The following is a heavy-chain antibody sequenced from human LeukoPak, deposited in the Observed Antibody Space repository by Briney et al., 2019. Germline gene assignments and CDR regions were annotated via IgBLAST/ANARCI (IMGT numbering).Heavy chain of an antibody. V-gene: IGHV3-7*01. Sequence: PGGSLRLSCAASGFTSSSYWMSWVRLAPGKGLEWVANINQDGSQKQYVDSLKGRFTISRDNAKNALYLQMNSLRVDDTAVYYFMSISRSQSVDSWGQGTQVTVSS. CDR1: GFTSSSYW. D-gene: IGHD1-26*01. J-gene: IGHJ4*02. CDR2: INQDGSQK. CDR3: MSISRSQSVDS.